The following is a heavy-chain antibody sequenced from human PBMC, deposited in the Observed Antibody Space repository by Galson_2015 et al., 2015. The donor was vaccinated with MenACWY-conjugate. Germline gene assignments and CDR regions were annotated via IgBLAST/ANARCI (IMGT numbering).Heavy chain of an antibody. D-gene: IGHD3-3*01. CDR3: AKASFGVTIGEVFAFDT. Sequence: SLRLSCAASGFTLSTFGMSWVRQAPGKGLEWVSAISTSGGRTYYADSLEGRVTLSRGNSENTPFLQKNSLRAEDTAVYYCAKASFGVTIGEVFAFDTWGQGTMIIVSS. CDR2: ISTSGGRT. V-gene: IGHV3-23*01. J-gene: IGHJ3*02. CDR1: GFTLSTFG.